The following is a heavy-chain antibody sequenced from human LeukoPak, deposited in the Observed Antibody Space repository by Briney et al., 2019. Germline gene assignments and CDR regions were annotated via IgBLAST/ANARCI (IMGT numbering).Heavy chain of an antibody. V-gene: IGHV4-34*01. CDR1: GGSFSGYY. CDR3: ARGPRVATGPDY. D-gene: IGHD5-12*01. Sequence: PSETLSLTCAVYGGSFSGYYWSWIRQPPGKGLEWIGEINHSGSTNYNPSLKSRVTISVDTSKNQFSLKLSSVTAADMAVYYCARGPRVATGPDYWGQGTLVTVSS. J-gene: IGHJ4*02. CDR2: INHSGST.